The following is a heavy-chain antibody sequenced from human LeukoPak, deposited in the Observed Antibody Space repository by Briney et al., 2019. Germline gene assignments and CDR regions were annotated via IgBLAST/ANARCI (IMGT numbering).Heavy chain of an antibody. CDR3: AREGYYGSGSPPSLYFDY. CDR2: TSSDLNVK. V-gene: IGHV3-30-3*01. J-gene: IGHJ4*02. D-gene: IGHD3-10*01. CDR1: GFTFRDYV. Sequence: GGSLGLSCAASGFTFRDYVIHWVRQAPGKGLEWVAVTSSDLNVKLYADSVKGRFTISRDNSRSTLYLQMNSLRPEDTAIYYCAREGYYGSGSPPSLYFDYWGQGTLVTVSS.